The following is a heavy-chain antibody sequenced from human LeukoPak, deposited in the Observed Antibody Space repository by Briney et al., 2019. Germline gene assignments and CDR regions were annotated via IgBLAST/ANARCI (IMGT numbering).Heavy chain of an antibody. D-gene: IGHD3-22*01. CDR2: IYPSDSDT. J-gene: IGHJ3*02. CDR1: GYSFTSYW. Sequence: GESLKISCKGSGYSFTSYWIGWVRQMPGKGLEWMGIIYPSDSDTRYSPSFQGQVTISADKSISTAYLQWSSLKASDTAMYYCARPTRGANYYGSSGYYSGSAFDIWGQGTMVTVSS. V-gene: IGHV5-51*01. CDR3: ARPTRGANYYGSSGYYSGSAFDI.